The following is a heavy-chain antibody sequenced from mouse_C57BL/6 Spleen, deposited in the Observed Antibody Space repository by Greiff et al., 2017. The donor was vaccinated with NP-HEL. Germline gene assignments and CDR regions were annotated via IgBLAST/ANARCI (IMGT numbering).Heavy chain of an antibody. CDR2: IDPSDSYT. CDR1: GYTFTSYW. J-gene: IGHJ2*01. CDR3: ARRYYGSGDY. Sequence: VKLQQPGAELVKPGASVKLSCKASGYTFTSYWMQWVKQRPGQGLEWIGEIDPSDSYTNYNQKFKGKATLTVDTSSSTAYMQLSSLTSEDSAVYYCARRYYGSGDYWGQGTTLTVSS. D-gene: IGHD1-1*01. V-gene: IGHV1-50*01.